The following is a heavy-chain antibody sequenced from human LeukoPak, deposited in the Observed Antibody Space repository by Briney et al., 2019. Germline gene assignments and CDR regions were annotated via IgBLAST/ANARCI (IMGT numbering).Heavy chain of an antibody. D-gene: IGHD5-24*01. CDR1: GFTFSSYW. CDR2: IKQDGSEK. V-gene: IGHV3-7*01. CDR3: AREGDGYLYYYYYMDV. Sequence: GGSLRLSCAASGFTFSSYWMSWVRQAPGKELEWVANIKQDGSEKYYVDSVKGRFTISRDNAKNSLYLQMNSLRAEDTAVYYCAREGDGYLYYYYYMDVWGKGTTVTVSS. J-gene: IGHJ6*03.